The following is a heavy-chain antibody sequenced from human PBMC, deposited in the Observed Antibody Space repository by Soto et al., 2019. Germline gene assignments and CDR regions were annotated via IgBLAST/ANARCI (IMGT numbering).Heavy chain of an antibody. D-gene: IGHD3-22*01. J-gene: IGHJ5*01. V-gene: IGHV4-30-4*01. CDR1: GGSITSGDYY. Sequence: SETLSLTCTVSGGSITSGDYYWSWIRQPPGKGLEWIGSIYYSGSTYYNPSLKSRVTVSVDTSKKQFSLKLSSVNAADTAMYYCARDIHYYDSSGYVGWFDSRGQGTLVTVSS. CDR3: ARDIHYYDSSGYVGWFDS. CDR2: IYYSGST.